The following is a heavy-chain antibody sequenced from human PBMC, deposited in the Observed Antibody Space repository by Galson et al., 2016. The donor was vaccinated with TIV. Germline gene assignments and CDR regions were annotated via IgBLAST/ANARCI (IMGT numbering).Heavy chain of an antibody. V-gene: IGHV5-51*01. CDR1: GSSFATFW. J-gene: IGHJ6*03. CDR3: ARHHDFWSGPGYFYMDV. D-gene: IGHD3-3*01. Sequence: QSGAEVKKPGESLKISCKASGSSFATFWVGWVRQMPGQGLEWVGVIYPADSETRYSPSFQGQVTISADKSISTAYLQWSSLKASDTAIYYCARHHDFWSGPGYFYMDVWGKGTTVSVSS. CDR2: IYPADSET.